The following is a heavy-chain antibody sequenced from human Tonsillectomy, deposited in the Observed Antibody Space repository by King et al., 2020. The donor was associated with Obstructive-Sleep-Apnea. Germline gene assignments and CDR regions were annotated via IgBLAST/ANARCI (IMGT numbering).Heavy chain of an antibody. V-gene: IGHV3-23*04. CDR1: GFTFSNYA. D-gene: IGHD5-12*01. CDR3: AKDSWDIVATMFDY. J-gene: IGHJ4*02. CDR2: ISGSGGST. Sequence: VQLVESGGGLVQPGGSLRLSCAASGFTFSNYAMSWVRQAPGKGLEWVSTISGSGGSTYYADSVKGRFTISRDNSKNQLYLQMNSLRAEDTAVYYCAKDSWDIVATMFDYWGQGTLVTVSS.